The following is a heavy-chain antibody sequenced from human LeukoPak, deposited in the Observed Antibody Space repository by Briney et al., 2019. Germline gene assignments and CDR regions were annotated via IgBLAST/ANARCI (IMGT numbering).Heavy chain of an antibody. V-gene: IGHV3-30*18. D-gene: IGHD3-10*02. CDR2: ISYDGGNR. J-gene: IGHJ3*02. Sequence: HPGGSLRLSCAASGLIFSSYGMHWVRQTPGKVLEWVAVISYDGGNRYYADSVKGRFTISRDNSKNTLYLQMNSLRAEDTAIYYCAKALFGDRRVGAFDIWGLGTMLTVSS. CDR3: AKALFGDRRVGAFDI. CDR1: GLIFSSYG.